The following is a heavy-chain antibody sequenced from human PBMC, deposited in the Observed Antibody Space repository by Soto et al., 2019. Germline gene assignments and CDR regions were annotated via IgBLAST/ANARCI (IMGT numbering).Heavy chain of an antibody. CDR2: ISFDGIQK. CDR1: GFMLGDYA. D-gene: IGHD2-2*01. J-gene: IGHJ6*02. Sequence: SLRLSCAGSGFMLGDYALHWVRQAPGKGLEWLAVISFDGIQKYYADSVQGRFTISRDNSQNTLYLEMNSLIAGDTAVYYCARPYCSRTTCPPYSYYYGLNVWGQGTAVTVSS. V-gene: IGHV3-30*17. CDR3: ARPYCSRTTCPPYSYYYGLNV.